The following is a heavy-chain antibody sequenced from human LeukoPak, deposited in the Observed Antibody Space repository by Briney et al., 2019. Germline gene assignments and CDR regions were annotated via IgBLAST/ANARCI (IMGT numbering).Heavy chain of an antibody. Sequence: ASVKVSCKASGYTFTSYGISWVRQAPGQGLEWMGWINPNSGGTNYAQKFQGRVTMTRDTSISTAYMELSRLRSDDTAVYYCARDQDFGVVTYYFDYWGQGTLVTVSS. CDR3: ARDQDFGVVTYYFDY. J-gene: IGHJ4*02. V-gene: IGHV1-2*02. D-gene: IGHD3-3*01. CDR1: GYTFTSYG. CDR2: INPNSGGT.